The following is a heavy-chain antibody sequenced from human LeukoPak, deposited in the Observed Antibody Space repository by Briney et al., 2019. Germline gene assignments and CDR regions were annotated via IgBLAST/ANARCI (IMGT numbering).Heavy chain of an antibody. CDR1: GDSISRYY. V-gene: IGHV4-59*07. J-gene: IGHJ6*02. CDR3: ARAYCGGDCPSYDYGMDV. D-gene: IGHD2-21*02. CDR2: FYYSGST. Sequence: SDTLSLTCTVSGDSISRYYWRWTRQPPGRGGEGIGYFYYSGSTNYTPSTKSRVTISVDTSKNQFSLKLSSVTAADTAVYYCARAYCGGDCPSYDYGMDVWGQGTTVTVSS.